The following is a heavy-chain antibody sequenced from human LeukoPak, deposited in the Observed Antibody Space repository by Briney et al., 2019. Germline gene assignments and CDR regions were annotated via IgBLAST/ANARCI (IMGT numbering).Heavy chain of an antibody. CDR2: IDHSGRT. CDR3: ARVIRNYYQMDV. V-gene: IGHV4-34*01. Sequence: SETLSLTCAIYGGSFSGYFWNLIRQPPGKGLEWIGEIDHSGRTSYNPSLKSRVTISVDMSKNQFSLKLSSVTAADTGVYFCARVIRNYYQMDVWGKGTTVTVSS. CDR1: GGSFSGYF. J-gene: IGHJ6*03.